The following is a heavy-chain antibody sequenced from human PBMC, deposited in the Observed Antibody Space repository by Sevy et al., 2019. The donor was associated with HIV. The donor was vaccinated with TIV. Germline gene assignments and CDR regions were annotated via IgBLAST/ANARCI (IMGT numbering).Heavy chain of an antibody. CDR3: ARHDYGDLDY. CDR1: GGSISSSSYY. CDR2: IYYSGST. D-gene: IGHD4-17*01. J-gene: IGHJ4*02. V-gene: IGHV4-39*01. Sequence: SETLSLTCTVSGGSISSSSYYWGWIRQPPGKGLEWIGSIYYSGSTCYNPSLKSPVTISVDTSKNQFSLRLSSGTAADTAVYYCARHDYGDLDYWGQGTLVTVSS.